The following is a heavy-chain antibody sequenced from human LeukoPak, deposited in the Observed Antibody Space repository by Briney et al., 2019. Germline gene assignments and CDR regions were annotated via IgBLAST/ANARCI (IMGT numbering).Heavy chain of an antibody. CDR2: FDPSDPYT. D-gene: IGHD3-9*01. V-gene: IGHV5-10-1*01. CDR1: GYSLTSYW. Sequence: GESLKISCKGSGYSLTSYWISWVRQMPGKGLEWMGRFDPSDPYTNFSPSFQGNVTISADKSISTAYLQWSSLKASDTAMYYCASQPRYYDILTGPMTGDYYYGMDVWGQGTTVTVSS. CDR3: ASQPRYYDILTGPMTGDYYYGMDV. J-gene: IGHJ6*02.